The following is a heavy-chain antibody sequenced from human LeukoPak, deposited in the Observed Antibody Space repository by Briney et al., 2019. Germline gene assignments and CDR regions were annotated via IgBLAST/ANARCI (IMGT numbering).Heavy chain of an antibody. D-gene: IGHD3-10*01. Sequence: ASVKVSCKASGFTFTSYDINWVRQAPGQGLEWMGWMNPNSGNTRYAQKVQGRITMTRDTSISTAYMELSSLRSEDTAVYYCARGPTLVRGVIMPDSVGGMDVWGQGSTVTVSS. CDR2: MNPNSGNT. CDR3: ARGPTLVRGVIMPDSVGGMDV. CDR1: GFTFTSYD. V-gene: IGHV1-8*01. J-gene: IGHJ6*02.